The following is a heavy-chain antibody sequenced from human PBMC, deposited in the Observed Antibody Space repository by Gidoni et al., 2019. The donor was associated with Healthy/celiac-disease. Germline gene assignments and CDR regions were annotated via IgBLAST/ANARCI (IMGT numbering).Heavy chain of an antibody. CDR3: ARGRGYSSSWDAAYYYGMDV. CDR1: GGTFRSYA. J-gene: IGHJ6*02. CDR2: IIPIFGTA. V-gene: IGHV1-69*01. D-gene: IGHD6-13*01. Sequence: QVQLVQSGSLLNKPGSSVTVSCTASGGTFRSYAFTRVRQAPGQGLEWMGGIIPIFGTANYAQKFQGRVTITADESTSTDYMELSSLRSEDTAVYYCARGRGYSSSWDAAYYYGMDVWGQGTTVTVSS.